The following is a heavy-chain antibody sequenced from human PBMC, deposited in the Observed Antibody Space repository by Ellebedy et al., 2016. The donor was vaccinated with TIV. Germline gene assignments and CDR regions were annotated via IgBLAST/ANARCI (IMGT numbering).Heavy chain of an antibody. D-gene: IGHD4-17*01. Sequence: GESLKISXAASGFYFGDYWMSWVRQAPGRGLEWVSVIYVGGTTDYVASVKGRFSISRDTSKNTLFLQMNSLRADDTAIYYCAVGRPNYGDFPSWGQGTLVTVSS. V-gene: IGHV3-53*01. CDR2: IYVGGTT. CDR3: AVGRPNYGDFPS. J-gene: IGHJ5*02. CDR1: GFYFGDYW.